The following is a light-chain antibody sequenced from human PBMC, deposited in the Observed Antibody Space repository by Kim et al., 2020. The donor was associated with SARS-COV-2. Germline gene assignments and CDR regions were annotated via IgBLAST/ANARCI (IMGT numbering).Light chain of an antibody. CDR1: SSDVGGYNY. CDR2: DVS. Sequence: PGQSITISCTGTSSDVGGYNYVSWYQQHPGKAPKLMIYDVSNRPSGVSNRFSGSKSGNTPSLTISGLQAEDEADYYCSSYTSSSTLFGGGTQLTVL. V-gene: IGLV2-14*03. CDR3: SSYTSSSTL. J-gene: IGLJ3*02.